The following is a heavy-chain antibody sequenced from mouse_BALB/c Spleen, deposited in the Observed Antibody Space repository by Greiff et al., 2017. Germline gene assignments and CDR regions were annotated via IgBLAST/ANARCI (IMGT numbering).Heavy chain of an antibody. CDR3: ARRGLRPYYFDD. CDR2: INPSSGYT. J-gene: IGHJ2*01. CDR1: GYTFTSYT. V-gene: IGHV1-4*02. Sequence: VQLQQSAAELARPGASVKMSCKASGYTFTSYTMHWVKQRPGQGLEWIGYINPSSGYTEYNQKFKDKTTLTADKSSSTAYMQLSSLTSEDSAVYYCARRGLRPYYFDDWGQGTTLTVSS. D-gene: IGHD1-2*01.